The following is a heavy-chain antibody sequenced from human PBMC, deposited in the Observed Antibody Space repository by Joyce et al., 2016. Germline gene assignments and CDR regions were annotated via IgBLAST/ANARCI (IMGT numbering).Heavy chain of an antibody. CDR2: IYNSETT. J-gene: IGHJ6*02. Sequence: HLQESGPGLVKPSETLSLTCTISGDSFSDTSYYWTWIRQPPGKGLEWLGFIYNSETTHDNPSLGGRLSISAGAAKKQFSLRLTSVTSADTAVYYCATSLPSRVGGFQFFGMDVWGQGTTVIVS. CDR3: ATSLPSRVGGFQFFGMDV. CDR1: GDSFSDTSYY. D-gene: IGHD3-10*01. V-gene: IGHV4-61*01.